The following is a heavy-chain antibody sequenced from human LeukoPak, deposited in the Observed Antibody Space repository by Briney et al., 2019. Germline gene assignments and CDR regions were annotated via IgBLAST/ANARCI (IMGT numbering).Heavy chain of an antibody. CDR1: GGSISSGGYY. CDR2: IYYSGST. V-gene: IGHV4-31*03. CDR3: ARDHCSSTSCYFELGY. D-gene: IGHD2-2*01. J-gene: IGHJ4*02. Sequence: SETLSLTCTVSGGSISSGGYYWSWIRQHPGKGLEWIGYIYYSGSTYYNPSLKSRVTISVDTSKNQFSLKLSSVTAADTAVYYCARDHCSSTSCYFELGYWGQGTLVTVSS.